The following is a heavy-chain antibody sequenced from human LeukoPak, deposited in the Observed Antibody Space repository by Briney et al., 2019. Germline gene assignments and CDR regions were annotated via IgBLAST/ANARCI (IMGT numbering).Heavy chain of an antibody. D-gene: IGHD6-13*01. CDR1: GGSISSYY. CDR2: IYSSGST. CDR3: ARLRGSSSWYSGRDYYYYMDV. Sequence: PSETLSLTCTVSGGSISSYYWSWIRQPAGKGLEWIGRIYSSGSTNYNPSLKSRVTMSVDTSKNQFSLKLSSVTAADTAVYYCARLRGSSSWYSGRDYYYYMDVWGKGTTVTVSS. V-gene: IGHV4-4*07. J-gene: IGHJ6*03.